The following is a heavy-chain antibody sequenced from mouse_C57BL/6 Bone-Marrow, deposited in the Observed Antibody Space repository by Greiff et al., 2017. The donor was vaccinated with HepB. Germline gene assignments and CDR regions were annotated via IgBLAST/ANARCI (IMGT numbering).Heavy chain of an antibody. CDR1: GFSFNTYA. V-gene: IGHV10-1*01. J-gene: IGHJ1*03. CDR2: IRSKSNKYAT. D-gene: IGHD2-5*01. CDR3: VRESNYVWYFDV. Sequence: EGKPMESGGGLVQPKGALKPSCAASGFSFNTYAMKWVRPAPGKGLEWVARIRSKSNKYATYYADSVKYRFTISRDDSESMLYLQMNNLKTEDTAMYYCVRESNYVWYFDVWGTGTTVTVSS.